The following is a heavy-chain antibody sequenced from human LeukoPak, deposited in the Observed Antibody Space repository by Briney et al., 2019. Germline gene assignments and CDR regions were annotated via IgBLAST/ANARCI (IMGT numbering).Heavy chain of an antibody. CDR3: AARLTGSYFDY. CDR1: GFTFSSYS. D-gene: IGHD1-26*01. CDR2: ISGSGTGT. J-gene: IGHJ4*02. Sequence: PGGSLRLSCAASGFTFSSYSMNWVRQAPGKGLEWVSGISGSGTGTYYADSVNGRFTISRDNSKNTLFLQMNSLRAEDTAVYYRAARLTGSYFDYWGQGTLVTVSS. V-gene: IGHV3-23*01.